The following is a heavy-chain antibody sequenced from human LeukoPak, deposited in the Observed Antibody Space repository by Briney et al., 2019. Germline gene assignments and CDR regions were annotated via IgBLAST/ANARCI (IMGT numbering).Heavy chain of an antibody. V-gene: IGHV1-69*11. J-gene: IGHJ4*02. D-gene: IGHD2-21*01. Sequence: GASVKVSCKASGGVFTTYAISWVRQAPGQGLEWMGSIIPFLGTTNYAQKFQGRVTITADEPTRTAYMELTYVRPDDTAVYYCTIIPNVILFTHYFEYWGQGTLVTVSS. CDR2: IIPFLGTT. CDR3: TIIPNVILFTHYFEY. CDR1: GGVFTTYA.